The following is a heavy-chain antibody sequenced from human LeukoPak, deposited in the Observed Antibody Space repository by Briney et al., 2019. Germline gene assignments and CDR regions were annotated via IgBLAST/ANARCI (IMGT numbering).Heavy chain of an antibody. Sequence: GGSLRLSCAASGFTFSSYAMSWVRQAPGKGLEWVSAISGSGGSTYYADSVKGRFTISRDNSKNTLYLQMNSLRAEDTAVYYCAKRAVIYSGYDLGDLDYWGQGTLVTVSS. CDR1: GFTFSSYA. CDR2: ISGSGGST. D-gene: IGHD5-12*01. CDR3: AKRAVIYSGYDLGDLDY. V-gene: IGHV3-23*01. J-gene: IGHJ4*02.